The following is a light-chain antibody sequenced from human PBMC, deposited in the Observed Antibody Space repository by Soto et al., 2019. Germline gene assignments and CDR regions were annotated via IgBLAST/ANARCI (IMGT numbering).Light chain of an antibody. CDR1: QSIRIY. CDR2: DES. V-gene: IGKV1-39*01. CDR3: QQSYSTPPLT. Sequence: DTQMTQSPSSLSASVGDRITITYRASQSIRIYLDWYQQKPGKAPELLILDESSLQSGVPSRFRGSGSGTDFTLTITSLQLEDFATYYCQQSYSTPPLTFGGGTKVDIK. J-gene: IGKJ4*01.